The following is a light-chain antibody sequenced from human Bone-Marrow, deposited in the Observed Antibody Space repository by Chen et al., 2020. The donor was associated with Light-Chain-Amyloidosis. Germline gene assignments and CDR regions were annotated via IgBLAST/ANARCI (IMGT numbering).Light chain of an antibody. V-gene: IGKV4-1*01. CDR2: LAS. J-gene: IGKJ2*01. CDR1: QSVLYSPNNYQG. Sequence: IVLTQSPEFLHAALGEMATITCKSSQSVLYSPNNYQGLVWYQQKPGQPPKLLLYLASTRASGVPERFSSSGSRTDFTLTISSLQAEDVAFYYCQQYYTSPATFGQGTKLEIK. CDR3: QQYYTSPAT.